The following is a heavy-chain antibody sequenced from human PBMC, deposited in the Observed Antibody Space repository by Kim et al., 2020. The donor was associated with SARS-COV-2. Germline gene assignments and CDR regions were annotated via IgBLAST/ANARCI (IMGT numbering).Heavy chain of an antibody. Sequence: SVKVSCKASGGTFSSYTISWVRQAPGQGLEWMGRIIPILGIANYAQKFQGRVTITADKSTSTAYMELSSLRSEDTAVYYCARVGHGQQPGDYWGQGTLVTVSS. V-gene: IGHV1-69*02. CDR1: GGTFSSYT. CDR3: ARVGHGQQPGDY. J-gene: IGHJ4*02. D-gene: IGHD6-13*01. CDR2: IIPILGIA.